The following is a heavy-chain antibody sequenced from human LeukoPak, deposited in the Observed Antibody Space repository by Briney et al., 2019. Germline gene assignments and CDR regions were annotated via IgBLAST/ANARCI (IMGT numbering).Heavy chain of an antibody. V-gene: IGHV3-33*01. CDR1: GFTFSSYG. CDR3: AGSIAVAGTIDY. J-gene: IGHJ4*02. CDR2: IWYDGSNK. D-gene: IGHD6-19*01. Sequence: GSLRLSCAASGFTFSSYGMHWVRRAPGKGLELVAVIWYDGSNKYYADSVKGRFTISRDNSKNTLYLQMNSLRAEDTAVYYCAGSIAVAGTIDYWGQGTLVTVSS.